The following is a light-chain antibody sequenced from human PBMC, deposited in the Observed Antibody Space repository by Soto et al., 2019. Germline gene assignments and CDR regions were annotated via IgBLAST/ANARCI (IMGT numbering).Light chain of an antibody. CDR2: EAS. CDR3: QQYNNWPYT. CDR1: QSVRSY. V-gene: IGKV3D-15*01. J-gene: IGKJ2*01. Sequence: VLTLSLGTLSLSTGERATLSCRASQSVRSYLVWYQQKPGQAPRLLMYEASTRATGIPARFSGSGSGTDFTLTISSLQSEDFAVYYCQQYNNWPYTFGQGTNLDIK.